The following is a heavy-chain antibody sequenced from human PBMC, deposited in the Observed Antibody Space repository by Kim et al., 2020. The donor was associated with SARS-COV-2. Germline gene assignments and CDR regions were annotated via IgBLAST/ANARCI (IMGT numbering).Heavy chain of an antibody. Sequence: GGSLRLSCAASGFTFDIYAMSWVRQAPGKGLEWVSFITAGGTDRYYADSVKGRFTISRDNSKNTFYLQMNNLRAEDTAVYYCGKTKLGYSDDNGYYAPWYYGMDVWGQGTTVTVSS. CDR3: GKTKLGYSDDNGYYAPWYYGMDV. CDR1: GFTFDIYA. V-gene: IGHV3-23*01. D-gene: IGHD3-22*01. CDR2: ITAGGTDR. J-gene: IGHJ6*02.